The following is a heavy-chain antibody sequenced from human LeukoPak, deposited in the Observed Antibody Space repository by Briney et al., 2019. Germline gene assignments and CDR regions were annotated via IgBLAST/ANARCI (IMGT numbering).Heavy chain of an antibody. V-gene: IGHV3-7*01. CDR3: AREAAVAGNQYFDY. CDR2: IKQDGSQK. J-gene: IGHJ4*02. D-gene: IGHD6-19*01. Sequence: GGSLRLSCAASGFTFSRYWMSWVRQAPGKGLEWVANIKQDGSQKSYVDSVKGRFTISRDNANNLLYLQMNSLRAEDTAVYYCAREAAVAGNQYFDYWGQGTLVTVSS. CDR1: GFTFSRYW.